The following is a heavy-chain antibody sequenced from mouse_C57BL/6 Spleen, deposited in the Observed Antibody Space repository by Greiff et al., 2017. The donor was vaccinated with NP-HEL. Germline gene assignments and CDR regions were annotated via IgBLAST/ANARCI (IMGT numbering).Heavy chain of an antibody. CDR3: APITTVVAYAMDY. D-gene: IGHD1-1*01. J-gene: IGHJ4*01. V-gene: IGHV1-82*01. CDR2: IYPGDGDT. Sequence: QVQLQQSGPELVKPGASVKISCKASGYAFSSSWMNWVKQRPGKGLEWIGRIYPGDGDTNYNGKFKGKATLTADKSSSTAYMQLSSLTSEDSAVYFCAPITTVVAYAMDYWGQGTSVTVSS. CDR1: GYAFSSSW.